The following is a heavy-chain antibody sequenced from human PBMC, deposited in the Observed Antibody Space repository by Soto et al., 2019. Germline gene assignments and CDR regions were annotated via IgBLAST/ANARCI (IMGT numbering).Heavy chain of an antibody. CDR1: GFTFSSYA. Sequence: EVQLLESGGGLVQPGGSLRLSCAASGFTFSSYAMSWVRQAPGKGLEWVSAISGSGGSTYYADSVKGRFTISRDNSKKTLYLQMNSLRAEDTAVYYCAKVGGLIITIFGVLIGRFDPWGQGTLVTVSS. J-gene: IGHJ5*02. V-gene: IGHV3-23*01. D-gene: IGHD3-3*01. CDR3: AKVGGLIITIFGVLIGRFDP. CDR2: ISGSGGST.